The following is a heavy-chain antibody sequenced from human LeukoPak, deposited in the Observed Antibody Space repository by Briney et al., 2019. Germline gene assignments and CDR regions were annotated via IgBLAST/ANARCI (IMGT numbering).Heavy chain of an antibody. D-gene: IGHD3-22*01. CDR2: IYYSGST. J-gene: IGHJ5*02. V-gene: IGHV4-59*08. CDR1: GGSISSYY. Sequence: SETLSLTCTVSGGSISSYYWSWIRQPPGKGLEWIGYIYYSGSTNYNPSLKSRVTISVDTSKNQFSLKLSSVTAADTAVYYCARVVLFGRQHGYSSGYSWFDPWGQGTLVTVSS. CDR3: ARVVLFGRQHGYSSGYSWFDP.